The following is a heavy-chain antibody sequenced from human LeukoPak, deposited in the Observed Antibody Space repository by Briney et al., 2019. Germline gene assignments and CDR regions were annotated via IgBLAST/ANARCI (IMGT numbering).Heavy chain of an antibody. Sequence: PSETLSLTCAVYGGSFSGYYWSWIRQPPGKGLEWIGEINHSGSTNYNPSLKSRVTISVDTPKNQFSLKLSSVTAADTAVYYCARRSYYYDSSGYYGYWGQGTLVTVSS. CDR1: GGSFSGYY. D-gene: IGHD3-22*01. V-gene: IGHV4-34*01. CDR2: INHSGST. CDR3: ARRSYYYDSSGYYGY. J-gene: IGHJ4*02.